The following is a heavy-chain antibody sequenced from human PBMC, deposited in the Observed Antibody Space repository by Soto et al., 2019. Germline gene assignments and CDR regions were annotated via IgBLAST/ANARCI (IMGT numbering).Heavy chain of an antibody. CDR3: AKSLDIHYKNWFDP. CDR2: ISGSDSRT. V-gene: IGHV3-23*01. CDR1: GFTFSSAA. J-gene: IGHJ5*02. D-gene: IGHD4-4*01. Sequence: EVQILESGGSLVQPGGSLRLSCAASGFTFSSAAMNWVRQAPGKGLEWVSIISGSDSRTYYADSVKGRFTISRDNSKNTLYLDMNSLRAEGTAVYYCAKSLDIHYKNWFDPWGQGTLVTVSS.